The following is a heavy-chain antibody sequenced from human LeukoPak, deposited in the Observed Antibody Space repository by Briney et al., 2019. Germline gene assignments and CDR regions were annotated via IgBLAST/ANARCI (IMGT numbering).Heavy chain of an antibody. CDR1: GFTFSSYE. V-gene: IGHV3-48*03. D-gene: IGHD3-22*01. CDR2: ISSSGSTI. CDR3: ARTRYYDSSGYYFDDAFDI. Sequence: QPGGSLRLSCAASGFTFSSYEMNWVRQAPGKGLEWVSYISSSGSTIYYADSVEGRFTISRDNAKNSLYLQMNSLRAEDTAVYYCARTRYYDSSGYYFDDAFDIWGQGTMVTVSS. J-gene: IGHJ3*02.